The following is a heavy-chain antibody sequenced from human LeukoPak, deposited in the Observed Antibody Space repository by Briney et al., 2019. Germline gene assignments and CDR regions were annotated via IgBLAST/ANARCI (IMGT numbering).Heavy chain of an antibody. J-gene: IGHJ6*02. CDR3: AKNVYNSNTDV. CDR1: GFTFSSYS. D-gene: IGHD1-1*01. CDR2: ISSSSSYI. Sequence: PGGSLRLSCAASGFTFSSYSMNWVRQAPGQGLELVSSISSSSSYIYYADSVKGRFTISRDNAKNSLYLQMNSLRAEDTAVYYCAKNVYNSNTDVWGQGTPVTVSS. V-gene: IGHV3-21*01.